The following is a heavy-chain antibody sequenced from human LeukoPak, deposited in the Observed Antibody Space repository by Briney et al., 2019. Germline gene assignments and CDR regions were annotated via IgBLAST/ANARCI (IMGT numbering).Heavy chain of an antibody. CDR1: GFTFSSYA. Sequence: GGSLRLSCAASGFTFSSYAMNWVRQAPGKGLEWVSAISGNGGSTYYADSVKGRFTISRDNSKNTLYLQMNSLRAEDTAVYYCARTGILTGYQVFDYWGQGTLVTVSS. D-gene: IGHD3-9*01. V-gene: IGHV3-23*01. J-gene: IGHJ4*02. CDR3: ARTGILTGYQVFDY. CDR2: ISGNGGST.